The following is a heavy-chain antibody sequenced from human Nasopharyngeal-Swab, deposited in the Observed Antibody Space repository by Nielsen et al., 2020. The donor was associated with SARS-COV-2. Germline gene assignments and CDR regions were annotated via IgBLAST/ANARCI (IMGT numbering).Heavy chain of an antibody. J-gene: IGHJ3*02. Sequence: GESLKISCAASGFTFSNYAMSWVRQAPGKGLEWVSQISGSGGGTYYADSVRGRFTISRDNSKNTLYLQMNSLRAEDTAVYYCARAHSGSYFSAFDIWGQGTMVTVSS. CDR2: ISGSGGGT. V-gene: IGHV3-23*01. CDR1: GFTFSNYA. CDR3: ARAHSGSYFSAFDI. D-gene: IGHD1-26*01.